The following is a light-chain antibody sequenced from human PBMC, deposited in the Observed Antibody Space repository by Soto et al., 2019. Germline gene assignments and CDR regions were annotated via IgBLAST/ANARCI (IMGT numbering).Light chain of an antibody. CDR2: GVS. CDR1: QIILSN. CDR3: QQYSNWPLT. V-gene: IGKV3-15*01. J-gene: IGKJ4*01. Sequence: EIVLTQSPGTLSLSPGERATLSCRASQIILSNLAWYQQKPGQAPRLLIYGVSTRATGIPARFSGSGSGTEFTLTITSLQSEDFAVYYCQQYSNWPLTFGGGTKVDNK.